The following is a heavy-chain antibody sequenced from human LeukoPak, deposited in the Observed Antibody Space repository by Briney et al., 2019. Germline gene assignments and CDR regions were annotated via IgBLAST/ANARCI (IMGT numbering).Heavy chain of an antibody. CDR3: ARDHDWAFDL. J-gene: IGHJ4*02. Sequence: GGSLRLSCEASGFPFGSYVMSWVRQAPGKGLEWIAYINHNAEMIFYPDFVKGRFTISRDNAKSSLYLQMNALRYEDAAIYYCARDHDWAFDLWGQGTLVTVSS. D-gene: IGHD3-9*01. CDR1: GFPFGSYV. V-gene: IGHV3-48*02. CDR2: INHNAEMI.